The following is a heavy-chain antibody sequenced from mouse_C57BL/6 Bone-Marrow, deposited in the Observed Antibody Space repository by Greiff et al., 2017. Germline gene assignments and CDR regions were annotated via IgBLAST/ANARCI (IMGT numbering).Heavy chain of an antibody. Sequence: QVQLQQPGAELVKPGASVTLSCKASGYTFTSYWMHWVKQRPGQGLAWIGMIHPNSGSTNYNEKFKSKATLTVDKSSSTAYMQLSSLTSEDSAVYYCARLRRGYYYAMDYWGQGTSVTVSS. V-gene: IGHV1-64*01. CDR1: GYTFTSYW. J-gene: IGHJ4*01. D-gene: IGHD2-12*01. CDR2: IHPNSGST. CDR3: ARLRRGYYYAMDY.